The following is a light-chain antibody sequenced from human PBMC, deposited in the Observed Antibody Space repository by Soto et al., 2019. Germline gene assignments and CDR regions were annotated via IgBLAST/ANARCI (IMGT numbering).Light chain of an antibody. J-gene: IGKJ1*01. CDR2: GAS. Sequence: EIVMTQSPATLSVSPGERATLSCRASQSVNSYLAWDQQKPGQAPRLLIYGASTRATAIPASFSGSGSGTDFTLTISSLQTEDFAVYYCQQYNNWPQTFGPGTKVDIK. CDR3: QQYNNWPQT. V-gene: IGKV3-15*01. CDR1: QSVNSY.